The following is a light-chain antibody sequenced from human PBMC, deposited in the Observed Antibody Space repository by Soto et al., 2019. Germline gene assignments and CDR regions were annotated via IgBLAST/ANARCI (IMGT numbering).Light chain of an antibody. CDR1: QSVSSSY. J-gene: IGKJ4*01. V-gene: IGKV3-20*01. CDR2: GAS. CDR3: LQFDKWPPRLT. Sequence: EIVLTQSPGALSLSPGERATLSCRASQSVSSSYLAWYQQKPGQAPRLLIYGASSRATGIPDRFSGGGSGTGFTLTISSLQSEDFAVYYCLQFDKWPPRLTFGGGTKVDI.